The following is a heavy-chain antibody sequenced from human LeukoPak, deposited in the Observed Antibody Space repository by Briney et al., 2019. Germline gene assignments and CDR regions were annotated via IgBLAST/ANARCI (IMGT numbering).Heavy chain of an antibody. CDR3: AKDVVSGYDLGWFDP. V-gene: IGHV3-30*02. CDR1: GFTFSIYA. Sequence: GGSLRLSCAASGFTFSIYAMSWVRQAPGEGLEWVAFIRYDGSNKYYADSVKGRFTISRDNSKNTLYLQMNSLRAEDTAVYYCAKDVVSGYDLGWFDPWGQGTLVTVSS. J-gene: IGHJ5*02. D-gene: IGHD5-12*01. CDR2: IRYDGSNK.